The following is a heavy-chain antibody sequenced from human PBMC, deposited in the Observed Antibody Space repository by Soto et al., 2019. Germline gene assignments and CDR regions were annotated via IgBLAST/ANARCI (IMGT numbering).Heavy chain of an antibody. V-gene: IGHV1-18*01. CDR3: ARDGSTMVRGISHMDV. J-gene: IGHJ6*03. CDR2: ISAYNGNT. CDR1: GYTFTSYG. D-gene: IGHD3-10*01. Sequence: QVQLVQSGAEVKKPGASVKISCKASGYTFTSYGISWVRQAPGQGLEWMGWISAYNGNTNYAQKLQGRVTMTTDTSTSTAYMGLRSLRSDDTAVYYCARDGSTMVRGISHMDVRGKGTPVTVSS.